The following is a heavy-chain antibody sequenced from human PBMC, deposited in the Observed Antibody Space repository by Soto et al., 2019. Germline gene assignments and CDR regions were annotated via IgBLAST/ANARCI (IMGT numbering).Heavy chain of an antibody. V-gene: IGHV3-11*01. Sequence: QVQLVESGGGLVKPGGSLRLSCAAFGFTFSGYYMSWIRQAPGKGLEWVSYIGHSGTTIYYADSVKGRFTISRDNAKNSLYLQMNSLRAEDTAVYYCARDDRTGTAVLHYWGQGTLVTVSS. CDR3: ARDDRTGTAVLHY. J-gene: IGHJ4*03. D-gene: IGHD1-1*01. CDR2: IGHSGTTI. CDR1: GFTFSGYY.